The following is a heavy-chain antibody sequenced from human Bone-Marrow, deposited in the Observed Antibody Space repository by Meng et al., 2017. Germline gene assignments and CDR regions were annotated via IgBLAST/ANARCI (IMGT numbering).Heavy chain of an antibody. Sequence: SETLSLTCTVSGGSISSSSYYWGWIRQPPGKGLEWIGSIYYSGGTYYNPSLKSRVTISVDTSKNQFSLKLSSVTAADTAVYYCARDSGIAVAGTPPKGFLYYWGQGTLVTVSS. CDR3: ARDSGIAVAGTPPKGFLYY. J-gene: IGHJ4*02. D-gene: IGHD6-19*01. CDR1: GGSISSSSYY. V-gene: IGHV4-39*07. CDR2: IYYSGGT.